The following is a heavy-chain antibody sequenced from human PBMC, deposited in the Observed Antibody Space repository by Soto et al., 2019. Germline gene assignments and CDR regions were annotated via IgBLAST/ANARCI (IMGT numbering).Heavy chain of an antibody. Sequence: PGASLRLSCAASGFTFSSYAMSWVRQAPGKGLEWVSAISGSGGSTYYADSVKGRFTISRDNPKNTLYLQMNSLRPEDTSVYYCAKVLGYCTSSSCSREAFYYYGMDVWGQGTTVTVSS. CDR1: GFTFSSYA. CDR3: AKVLGYCTSSSCSREAFYYYGMDV. V-gene: IGHV3-23*01. CDR2: ISGSGGST. D-gene: IGHD2-2*01. J-gene: IGHJ6*02.